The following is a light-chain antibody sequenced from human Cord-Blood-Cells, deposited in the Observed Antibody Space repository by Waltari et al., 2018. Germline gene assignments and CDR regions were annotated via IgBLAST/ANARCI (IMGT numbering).Light chain of an antibody. CDR2: EVS. CDR1: SSDGGGYNY. V-gene: IGLV2-8*01. CDR3: SSYAGSNNL. J-gene: IGLJ3*02. Sequence: QSALTQPPSASGSPGQSVTISCTGTSSDGGGYNYVSWYQQHPGKAPKLMIYEVSKRHSGVPDRFSGSKSGNTASLTVSGLQAEDEADYYCSSYAGSNNLFGGGTKLTVL.